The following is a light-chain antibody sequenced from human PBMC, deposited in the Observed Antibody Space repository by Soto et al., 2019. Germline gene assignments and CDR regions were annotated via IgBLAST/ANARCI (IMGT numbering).Light chain of an antibody. J-gene: IGKJ4*01. V-gene: IGKV1-27*01. CDR2: AAS. Sequence: DIQMTQSPSSLSASVGDRVTITCRASQGISNYLAWYQQIPGKVPKLLISAASTLQSGVPSRFSDSGSGTDFTLTISSLQPHDVATYYCQKYTNVPAFGGGTKVEIK. CDR3: QKYTNVPA. CDR1: QGISNY.